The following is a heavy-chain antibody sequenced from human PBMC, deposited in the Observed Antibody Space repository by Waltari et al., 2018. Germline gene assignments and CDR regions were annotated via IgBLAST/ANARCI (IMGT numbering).Heavy chain of an antibody. Sequence: VESGGGVVQPGGSLRPSRATPEFTFRTSILPWVRPAPGKGLEWVSAMSYDGFSKYYADSVKGRFTIARDNSKNTVYLEINSLRPEDTAVYYCAREGGTSGYSGFVDYWGQGTQVTVSS. V-gene: IGHV3-30*01. CDR3: AREGGTSGYSGFVDY. CDR2: MSYDGFSK. J-gene: IGHJ4*02. D-gene: IGHD2-2*01. CDR1: EFTFRTSI.